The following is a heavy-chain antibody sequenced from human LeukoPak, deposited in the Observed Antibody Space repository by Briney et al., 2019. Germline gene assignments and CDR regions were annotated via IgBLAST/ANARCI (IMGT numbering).Heavy chain of an antibody. D-gene: IGHD5-12*01. V-gene: IGHV4-34*01. CDR3: ASLVATLNYYGMDV. J-gene: IGHJ6*02. CDR1: GGSFSGYY. CDR2: INHSGST. Sequence: SETLSLTCAVYGGSFSGYYWSWIRQPPGKGLEWIGEINHSGSTNYNPSLKSRVTISVDTSKNQFSLKLSSVTAADTAVYYCASLVATLNYYGMDVWGQGTTVTVSS.